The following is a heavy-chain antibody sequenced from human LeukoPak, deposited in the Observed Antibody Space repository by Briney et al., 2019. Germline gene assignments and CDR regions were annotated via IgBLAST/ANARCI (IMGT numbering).Heavy chain of an antibody. J-gene: IGHJ3*02. CDR2: IYYSGST. Sequence: KPSETLSLTCTVSGGSISSSSYYWGWIRQPPGKGLEWIGSIYYSGSTYYNPSLKSRVTISVDTSKNQFSLKLSSVTAADTAVYYCARPITVAGPDDAFDIWGQGTIVTVSS. CDR3: ARPITVAGPDDAFDI. D-gene: IGHD6-19*01. CDR1: GGSISSSSYY. V-gene: IGHV4-39*01.